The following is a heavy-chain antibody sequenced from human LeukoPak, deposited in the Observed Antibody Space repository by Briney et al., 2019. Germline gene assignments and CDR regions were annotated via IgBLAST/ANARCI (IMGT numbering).Heavy chain of an antibody. Sequence: SLKVSCKASGGTFISYAISWGRQAPEQGLEWMGGIIPIFGTANYAQKFQGRVTITTDESTSTAYMELSSLRSEDTAVYYCAKNDYGDYLFDYWGQGTLVTVSS. CDR1: GGTFISYA. V-gene: IGHV1-69*05. D-gene: IGHD4-17*01. J-gene: IGHJ4*02. CDR2: IIPIFGTA. CDR3: AKNDYGDYLFDY.